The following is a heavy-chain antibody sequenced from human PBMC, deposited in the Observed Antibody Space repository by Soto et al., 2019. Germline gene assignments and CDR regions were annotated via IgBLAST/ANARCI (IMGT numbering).Heavy chain of an antibody. V-gene: IGHV4-34*01. CDR1: GGSFSGYY. CDR2: INHSGST. J-gene: IGHJ6*02. D-gene: IGHD2-2*01. Sequence: SETLSLTCAVYGGSFSGYYWSWIRQPPGKGLEWIGEINHSGSTNYNPSLKSRVTISVDTSKNQFSLKLSSVTAADTAVYYCARVLVVVPPGPYYYYYGMDVWGQGTTVTVSS. CDR3: ARVLVVVPPGPYYYYYGMDV.